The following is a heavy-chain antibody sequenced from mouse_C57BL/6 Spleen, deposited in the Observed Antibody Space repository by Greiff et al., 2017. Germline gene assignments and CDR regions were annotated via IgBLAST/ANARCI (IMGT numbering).Heavy chain of an antibody. J-gene: IGHJ2*01. CDR2: IDPSDSET. CDR3: ARSHYSNFYFDY. D-gene: IGHD2-5*01. V-gene: IGHV1-52*01. CDR1: GYTFTSYW. Sequence: QVQLQQPGAELVRPGSSVKLSCKASGYTFTSYWMHWVKQRPIQGLEWIGNIDPSDSETHYNQKFKDKATLTVDKSSSTAYMQLSSLTSEDSAVYYCARSHYSNFYFDYWGQGTTLTGSS.